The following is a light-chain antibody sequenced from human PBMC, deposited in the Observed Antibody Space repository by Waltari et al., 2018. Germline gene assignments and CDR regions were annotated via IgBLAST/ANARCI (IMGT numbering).Light chain of an antibody. CDR2: GAS. CDR1: QSVRNY. J-gene: IGKJ4*01. Sequence: VMTQSPATLSVSPGEGATPSCRASQSVRNYLAWYQQRPGQAPRLLISGASTRATGIPARFSGSGSGTEFSLTITSMQSEDFAVYYCQQYYNWPLTFGGGTKVEIK. V-gene: IGKV3-15*01. CDR3: QQYYNWPLT.